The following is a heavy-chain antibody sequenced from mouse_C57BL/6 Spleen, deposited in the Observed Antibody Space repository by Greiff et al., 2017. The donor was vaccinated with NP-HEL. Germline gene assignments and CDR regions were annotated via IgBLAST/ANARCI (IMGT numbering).Heavy chain of an antibody. J-gene: IGHJ2*01. Sequence: VQLQESGPELVKPGASVKISCKASGYAFSSSWMNWVKQRPGKGLEWIGRIYPGDGDTNYNGKFKGKATLTADKSSSTAYMQLSSLTSEDSAVYFCAISTMVTYYFDYWGQGTTLTVSS. V-gene: IGHV1-82*01. CDR1: GYAFSSSW. CDR2: IYPGDGDT. D-gene: IGHD2-2*01. CDR3: AISTMVTYYFDY.